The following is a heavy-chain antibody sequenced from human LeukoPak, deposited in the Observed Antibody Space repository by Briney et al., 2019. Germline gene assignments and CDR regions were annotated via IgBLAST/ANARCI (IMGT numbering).Heavy chain of an antibody. CDR2: INTSGST. CDR3: AREGGDPRWLDP. V-gene: IGHV4-4*07. J-gene: IGHJ5*02. CDR1: GGSISSYY. Sequence: SETPSLTCAVSGGSISSYYWTWIRQSAEKGLEWIGRINTSGSTNYNPSLRSRVTMSVNTSKNQFSLNLTSVTAADTAVYSCAREGGDPRWLDPWGQGTLVTVSS. D-gene: IGHD6-25*01.